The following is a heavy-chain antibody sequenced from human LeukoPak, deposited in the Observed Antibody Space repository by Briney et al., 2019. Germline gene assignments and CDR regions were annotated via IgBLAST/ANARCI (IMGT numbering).Heavy chain of an antibody. V-gene: IGHV3-23*01. CDR1: GYTFSSFA. J-gene: IGHJ4*02. Sequence: PGGSLRLSCAASGYTFSSFAMTWVRQAPGKGLEWVSSISGSGGSTYYADSVQGRFTISRDNSKNTPYLQMNSLRAEDTAVYYCAKYLGSGTSFDDWGQGTLVTVSS. CDR3: AKYLGSGTSFDD. CDR2: ISGSGGST. D-gene: IGHD3-10*01.